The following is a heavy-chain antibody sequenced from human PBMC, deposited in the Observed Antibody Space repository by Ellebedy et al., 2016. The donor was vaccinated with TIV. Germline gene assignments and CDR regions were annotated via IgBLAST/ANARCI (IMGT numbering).Heavy chain of an antibody. J-gene: IGHJ5*02. CDR3: ARRGSYGDYAVQVNNWFDR. Sequence: GESLKISCAASGFTFSSYWMTWVRQAPGKGLEWVANIYQDGSENFYVDSVKGRFTISRDNAKNSLYLQLNSLRVEDTAVYYCARRGSYGDYAVQVNNWFDRWGQGTLVTV. D-gene: IGHD4-17*01. CDR2: IYQDGSEN. V-gene: IGHV3-7*01. CDR1: GFTFSSYW.